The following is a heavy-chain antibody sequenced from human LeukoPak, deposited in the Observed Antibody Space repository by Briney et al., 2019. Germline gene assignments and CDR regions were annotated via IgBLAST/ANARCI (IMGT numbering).Heavy chain of an antibody. J-gene: IGHJ3*02. Sequence: GGSLRLSCAASGFTFSSYWMSWVRQAPGKGLEWVANIKQDGSEKYYVDSVKGRFTISRDNAKNSLYLQMNSLRAEDTAVYYCARDITYYFETSGSYYDAHDIWGQGTKVTVPS. V-gene: IGHV3-7*01. CDR1: GFTFSSYW. CDR3: ARDITYYFETSGSYYDAHDI. CDR2: IKQDGSEK. D-gene: IGHD3-22*01.